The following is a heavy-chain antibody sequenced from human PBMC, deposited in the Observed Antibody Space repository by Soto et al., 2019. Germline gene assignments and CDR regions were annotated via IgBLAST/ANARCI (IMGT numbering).Heavy chain of an antibody. CDR3: XXXXXXXXXXXXXXXXXXXXMDV. V-gene: IGHV2-5*02. Sequence: QITLKESGPTLVKPTQTLTLTCTFSGFSLSTGGVGVGWIRQPPGKALEWLALIYWDDDKRYSPSLKSRLTVXXXXXXXXXXXXXXXXXXXXXXXXXXXXXXXXXXXXXXXXXXXXXXMDVWGQGTTVTVSS. J-gene: IGHJ6*02. CDR1: GFSLSTGGVG. CDR2: IYWDDDK.